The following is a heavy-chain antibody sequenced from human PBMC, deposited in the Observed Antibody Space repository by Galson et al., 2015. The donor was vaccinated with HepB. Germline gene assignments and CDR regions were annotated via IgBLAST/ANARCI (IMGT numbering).Heavy chain of an antibody. J-gene: IGHJ3*02. CDR1: GFTFSSDS. V-gene: IGHV3-48*04. Sequence: SLRLSCAASGFTFSSDSMNWVRQAPGKGLEWVSYISSSSSTIYYADSVKGRFTISRDNAKNSLYLQMNSLRAEDTAVYYCARGHSSSWYGAFDIWGQGTMVTVSS. CDR3: ARGHSSSWYGAFDI. D-gene: IGHD6-13*01. CDR2: ISSSSSTI.